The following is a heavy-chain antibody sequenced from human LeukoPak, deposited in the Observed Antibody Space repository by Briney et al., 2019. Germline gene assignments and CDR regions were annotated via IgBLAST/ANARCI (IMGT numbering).Heavy chain of an antibody. D-gene: IGHD5-18*01. Sequence: SETLSLTCTVSGYSISSGYYWSWIRQPPGKGLEWIGSIYHSGSTYYNPSLKSRVTISVDTSKNQFSLKLSSVTAADTAVYYCARDGRRIQLWLRDYWGQGTLVTVSS. J-gene: IGHJ4*02. V-gene: IGHV4-38-2*02. CDR1: GYSISSGYY. CDR3: ARDGRRIQLWLRDY. CDR2: IYHSGST.